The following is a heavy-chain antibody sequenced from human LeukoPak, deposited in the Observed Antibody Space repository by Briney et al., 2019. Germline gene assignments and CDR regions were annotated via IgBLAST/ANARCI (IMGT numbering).Heavy chain of an antibody. CDR3: ARAPLGGTHDY. D-gene: IGHD1-26*01. CDR1: GGSISSGSYY. Sequence: SQTLSLTCTVSGGSISSGSYYWSWIRQPAGKGLEWIGRIYTSGSTNYDPSLNSRVTISVDTSKNQFSLKLSSVTAADTAVYYCARAPLGGTHDYWGQGTLVTVSS. V-gene: IGHV4-61*02. J-gene: IGHJ4*02. CDR2: IYTSGST.